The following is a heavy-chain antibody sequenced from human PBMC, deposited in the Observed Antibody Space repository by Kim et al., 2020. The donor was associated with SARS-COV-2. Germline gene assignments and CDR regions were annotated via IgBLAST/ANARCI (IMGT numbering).Heavy chain of an antibody. CDR1: GLTFGDYV. D-gene: IGHD5-12*01. Sequence: GGSLRLSCSASGLTFGDYVITWFRQAPGKGLEWVGFISSKGYGGTTQYAASVKGRFTTSRDDSKSIAYLQMNSLKPEDTAVFYCTTPGTAVVGYELFHW. J-gene: IGHJ5*01. CDR3: TTPGTAVVGYELFHW. CDR2: ISSKGYGGTT. V-gene: IGHV3-49*03.